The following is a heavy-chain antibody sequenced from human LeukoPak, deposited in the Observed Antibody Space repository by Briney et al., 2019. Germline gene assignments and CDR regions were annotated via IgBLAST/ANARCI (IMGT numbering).Heavy chain of an antibody. V-gene: IGHV3-23*01. CDR1: GFTFSSYA. CDR2: ISGSGGST. CDR3: ARDDLVGAEHYFDY. J-gene: IGHJ4*02. D-gene: IGHD1-26*01. Sequence: GGSLRLSCAASGFTFSSYAMSWVRQAPGKGLEWVSAISGSGGSTYYADSVKGRFTISRDNAKNSLYLQMNSLRAEDTAVYYCARDDLVGAEHYFDYWGQGTLVTVSS.